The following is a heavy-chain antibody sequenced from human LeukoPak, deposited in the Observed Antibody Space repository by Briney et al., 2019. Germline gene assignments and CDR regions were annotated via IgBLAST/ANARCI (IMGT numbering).Heavy chain of an antibody. V-gene: IGHV3-66*01. D-gene: IGHD1-14*01. Sequence: PGGSLRLSCAASGVTVSSNFMSWVRQAPGKGLEWVSVIYKDGTTYYAASVKGRFTISRDISKNTLYLQMNRLRGEDTAMYYCARDFLDWGTRTGAFDIWGQGTMVTVSS. J-gene: IGHJ3*02. CDR2: IYKDGTT. CDR1: GVTVSSNF. CDR3: ARDFLDWGTRTGAFDI.